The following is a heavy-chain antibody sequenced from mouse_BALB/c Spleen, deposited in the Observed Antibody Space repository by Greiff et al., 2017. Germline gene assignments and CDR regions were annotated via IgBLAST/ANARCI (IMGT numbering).Heavy chain of an antibody. CDR2: ISSGSSTI. V-gene: IGHV5-17*02. D-gene: IGHD4-1*01. J-gene: IGHJ4*01. CDR1: GFTFSSFG. CDR3: ARSLKLGRYAMDY. Sequence: EVQLVESGGGLVQPGGSRKLSCAASGFTFSSFGMHWVRQAPEKGLEWVAYISSGSSTIYYADTVKGRFTISRDNPKNTLFLQMTSRRSEDTAMYYCARSLKLGRYAMDYWGQGTSVTVSS.